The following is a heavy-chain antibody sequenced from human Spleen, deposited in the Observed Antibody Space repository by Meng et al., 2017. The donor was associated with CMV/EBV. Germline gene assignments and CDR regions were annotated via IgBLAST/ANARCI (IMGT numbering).Heavy chain of an antibody. CDR3: ARVRGSSGHGAFDY. CDR1: GGSFSDYY. V-gene: IGHV4-34*01. Sequence: SETLSLTCAFYGGSFSDYYWSWIRQPPGKGLEWIGDINHRGTTTYNPSLKSRVTISVDTSKNQFSLKLSSVTAADTAVYYCARVRGSSGHGAFDYWGQGTLVTVSS. J-gene: IGHJ4*02. D-gene: IGHD3-22*01. CDR2: INHRGTT.